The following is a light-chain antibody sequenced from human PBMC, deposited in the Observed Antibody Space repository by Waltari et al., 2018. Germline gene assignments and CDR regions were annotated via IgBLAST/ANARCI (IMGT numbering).Light chain of an antibody. CDR2: WAS. CDR1: QSVLYSSNNKNY. Sequence: DIVMTQSPDSLAVCLGERDTIHCKSGQSVLYSSNNKNYLAWYQQKPGQPPKLLIYWASTRESGVPDRFSGSGSGTDFTLTISSLQAEDVAVYYCQQYYSTPETFGQGTKVEIK. V-gene: IGKV4-1*01. CDR3: QQYYSTPET. J-gene: IGKJ1*01.